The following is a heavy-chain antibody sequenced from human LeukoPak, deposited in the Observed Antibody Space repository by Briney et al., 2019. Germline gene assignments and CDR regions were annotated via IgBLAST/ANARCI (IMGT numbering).Heavy chain of an antibody. CDR1: GYSFTSYW. J-gene: IGHJ4*02. D-gene: IGHD1-26*01. V-gene: IGHV5-51*01. CDR2: IYPGDSDT. Sequence: GESLQISCKASGYSFTSYWIGWVRQIPGKGLEWMGIIYPGDSDTRYRPSFQGQVTISVDKSITTAYLQWSSLKASDSAIYFCATQPGLGYWGQGTLVTVSS. CDR3: ATQPGLGY.